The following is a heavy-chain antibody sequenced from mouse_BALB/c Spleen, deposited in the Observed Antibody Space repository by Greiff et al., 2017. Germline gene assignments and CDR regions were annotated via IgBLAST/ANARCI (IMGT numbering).Heavy chain of an antibody. CDR1: GYTFTDYY. CDR2: IYPGSGNT. Sequence: VKVVESGAELARPGASVKLSCKASGYTFTDYYINWVKQRTGQGLEWIGEIYPGSGNTYYNEKFKGKATLTADKSSSTAYMQLSSLTSEDSAVYFCARKTYYRYDEFAYWGQGTLVTVSA. CDR3: ARKTYYRYDEFAY. J-gene: IGHJ3*01. V-gene: IGHV1-77*01. D-gene: IGHD2-14*01.